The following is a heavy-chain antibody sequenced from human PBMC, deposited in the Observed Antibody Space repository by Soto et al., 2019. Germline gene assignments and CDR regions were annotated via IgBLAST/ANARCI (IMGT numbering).Heavy chain of an antibody. D-gene: IGHD1-26*01. Sequence: EVLLLESGGGLVQPGGSLRLSCAASGFTFSSYAMNWVRQAPGKGLEWVSVISGSGGSTYYADSVKGRFTISRDNSKNTLYLQMNRLGAEDTAVYYCARRGSGSYYDYWGQGTLVTVSS. V-gene: IGHV3-23*01. CDR3: ARRGSGSYYDY. J-gene: IGHJ4*02. CDR1: GFTFSSYA. CDR2: ISGSGGST.